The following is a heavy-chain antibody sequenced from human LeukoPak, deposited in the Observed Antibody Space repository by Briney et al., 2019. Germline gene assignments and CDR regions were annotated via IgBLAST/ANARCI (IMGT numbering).Heavy chain of an antibody. CDR1: GYSVTGYD. CDR2: IYKIGTT. Sequence: SETLSLTCTVFGYSVTGYDLNWVRQPPGKGLEWIGHIYKIGTTNYNPSLKSRLTISADTSKNQFSLKLRSVTAADTAVYYCVIGVGWQPDYWGQGALVTVPS. D-gene: IGHD2-15*01. CDR3: VIGVGWQPDY. J-gene: IGHJ4*02. V-gene: IGHV4-59*02.